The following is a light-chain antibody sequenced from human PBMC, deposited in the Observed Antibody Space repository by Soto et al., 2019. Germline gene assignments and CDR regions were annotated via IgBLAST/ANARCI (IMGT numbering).Light chain of an antibody. Sequence: QPVLTQPPSVSXAPGQRVTISCTGSSSNIGAGYDVHWYQQLPGTAPKLLIYGNSNRPSGVPDRFSGSKSGTSASLAITGLQAEDEADYYCQSYDSSLSGFWVFGGGTQLTVL. V-gene: IGLV1-40*01. CDR3: QSYDSSLSGFWV. CDR2: GNS. CDR1: SSNIGAGYD. J-gene: IGLJ3*02.